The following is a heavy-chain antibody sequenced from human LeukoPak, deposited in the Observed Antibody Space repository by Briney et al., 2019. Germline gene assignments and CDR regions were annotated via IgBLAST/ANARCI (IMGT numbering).Heavy chain of an antibody. CDR3: AKDGWEYDILTGYYVFDY. V-gene: IGHV3-30*18. D-gene: IGHD3-9*01. CDR2: ISYDGSNK. Sequence: GGSLRLSCAASGFTFSSYGMHWVRQAPGKGLEWVAVISYDGSNKYYADSVKGRFTISRDNSKNTLYLQMNSLRAEDTAVYYCAKDGWEYDILTGYYVFDYWGQGTLVTVSS. J-gene: IGHJ4*02. CDR1: GFTFSSYG.